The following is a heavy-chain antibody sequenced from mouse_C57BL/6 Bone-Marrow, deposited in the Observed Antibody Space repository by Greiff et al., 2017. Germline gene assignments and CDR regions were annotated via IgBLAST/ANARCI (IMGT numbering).Heavy chain of an antibody. D-gene: IGHD4-1*01. CDR3: ARPDNWAWFAY. V-gene: IGHV1-64*01. Sequence: VQLQQSGAELVKPGASVKLSCKASGYTFTSYWMHWVKQRPGQGLEWIGMINPNSGSTNYNEKFKSKATLTVDKSSSTAYMQLSSLTSEDSAVYYCARPDNWAWFAYWGQGTLITVSA. CDR1: GYTFTSYW. J-gene: IGHJ3*01. CDR2: INPNSGST.